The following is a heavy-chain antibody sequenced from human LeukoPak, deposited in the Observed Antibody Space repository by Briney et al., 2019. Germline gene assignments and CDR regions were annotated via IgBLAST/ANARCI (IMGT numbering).Heavy chain of an antibody. CDR3: ATDGAGFDT. CDR1: GFTFNGYY. CDR2: INIGGTNT. Sequence: PGGSLRLSCAASGFTFNGYYMSWIRQAPGKGLEWLSYINIGGTNTHYADSVKGRFTISRDNAKKSLYLEMNNLRAEDTAVYYCATDGAGFDTWGQGVLVTVSS. J-gene: IGHJ5*02. V-gene: IGHV3-11*01.